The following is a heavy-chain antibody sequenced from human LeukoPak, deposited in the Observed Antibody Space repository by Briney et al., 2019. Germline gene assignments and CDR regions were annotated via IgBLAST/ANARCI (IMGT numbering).Heavy chain of an antibody. CDR2: IYYSGST. CDR3: AGASSGYLSWFDP. V-gene: IGHV4-59*01. CDR1: GGSISSYY. J-gene: IGHJ5*02. D-gene: IGHD3-22*01. Sequence: SETLSLTCTVSGGSISSYYWSWIRQPPGKGLEWIGYIYYSGSTNYNPSLKSRVTISVDTSKNQFSLKLSSVTAADTAVYYCAGASSGYLSWFDPWGQGTLVTVSS.